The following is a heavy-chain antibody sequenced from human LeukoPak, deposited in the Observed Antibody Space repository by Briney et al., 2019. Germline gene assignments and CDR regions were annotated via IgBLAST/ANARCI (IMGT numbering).Heavy chain of an antibody. CDR3: ARPRTEGDWFDP. J-gene: IGHJ5*02. D-gene: IGHD3-16*01. CDR2: INPNSGGT. Sequence: SVKVSCKASGYTFTGYYMHWVRQAPGQGLEWMGWINPNSGGTNYAQKFQGRVTMTRDTSISTAYMELSRLRSDDTAVYYCARPRTEGDWFDPWGQGTLVTVSS. CDR1: GYTFTGYY. V-gene: IGHV1-2*02.